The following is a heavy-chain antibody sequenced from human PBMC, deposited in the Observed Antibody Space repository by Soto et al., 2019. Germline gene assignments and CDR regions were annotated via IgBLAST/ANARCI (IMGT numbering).Heavy chain of an antibody. CDR1: GGSFSGYY. J-gene: IGHJ6*02. CDR3: ARDYYYGSGSYYNAPYYYGMDI. V-gene: IGHV4-34*01. D-gene: IGHD3-10*01. CDR2: INHSGST. Sequence: SETLSLTCAVYGGSFSGYYWSWIRQPPGKGLEWIGEINHSGSTNYNPSLKSRVTISVDTSKNQFSLKLSSVTAADTAVYYCARDYYYGSGSYYNAPYYYGMDIWGQGTTVTVSS.